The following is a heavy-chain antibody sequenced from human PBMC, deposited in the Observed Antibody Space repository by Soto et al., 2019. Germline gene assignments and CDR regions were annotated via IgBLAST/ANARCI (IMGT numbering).Heavy chain of an antibody. Sequence: GGSLRLSCAASGFTFSSYGMHWVRQAPGKGLEWVAVIWYDGSNKYYADSVKGRFTISRDNSKNTLYLQMNSLRAEDTAVYYCARIYCSGGSCYDLDAFDIWGQGTMVTVSS. V-gene: IGHV3-33*01. D-gene: IGHD2-15*01. J-gene: IGHJ3*02. CDR2: IWYDGSNK. CDR3: ARIYCSGGSCYDLDAFDI. CDR1: GFTFSSYG.